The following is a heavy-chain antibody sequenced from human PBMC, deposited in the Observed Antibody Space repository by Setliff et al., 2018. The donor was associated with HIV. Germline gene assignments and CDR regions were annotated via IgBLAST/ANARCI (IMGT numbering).Heavy chain of an antibody. CDR1: GFTFNNYW. CDR3: ARTGHYYYYYMDV. J-gene: IGHJ6*03. Sequence: GGSLRLSCAASGFTFNNYWMNWVRPAPGKGLVWVSRISSDGSTTNYADSVKGRFTISRDNAKNSLYLQMNSLRAEDTAVYYCARTGHYYYYYMDVWGKGTTVTVSS. CDR2: ISSDGSTT. V-gene: IGHV3-74*01.